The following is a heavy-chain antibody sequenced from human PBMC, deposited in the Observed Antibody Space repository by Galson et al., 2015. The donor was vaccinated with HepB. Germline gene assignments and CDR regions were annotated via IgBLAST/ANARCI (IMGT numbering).Heavy chain of an antibody. CDR3: ARSSPTHLTGYFREPYYFDY. V-gene: IGHV1-46*04. Sequence: SVKVSCKASGYTFTSYYMHWVRQAPGQGLEWMGIINPSGGSTSYAQKLQGRVTMTRDTSTSTVYMELSSLRSEDTAVYYCARSSPTHLTGYFREPYYFDYWGQGTLVTVSS. D-gene: IGHD3-9*01. CDR1: GYTFTSYY. J-gene: IGHJ4*02. CDR2: INPSGGST.